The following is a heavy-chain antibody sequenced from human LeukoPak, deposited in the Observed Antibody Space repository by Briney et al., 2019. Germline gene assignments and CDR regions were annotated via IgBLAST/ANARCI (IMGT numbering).Heavy chain of an antibody. J-gene: IGHJ4*02. CDR3: AKGDNYYDALDY. D-gene: IGHD3-22*01. CDR1: GFTFDDYA. V-gene: IGHV3-9*01. CDR2: ISWNSGSI. Sequence: SLRLSCAASGFTFDDYAMHWVRQAPGKGLEWVSGISWNSGSIGYADSVKGRFTISRDNAKNSLYLQMNSLRAEDTALYYCAKGDNYYDALDYWGQGTLVTVSS.